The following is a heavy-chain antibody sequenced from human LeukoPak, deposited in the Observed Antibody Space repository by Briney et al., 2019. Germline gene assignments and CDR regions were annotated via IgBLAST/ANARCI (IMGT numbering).Heavy chain of an antibody. J-gene: IGHJ4*02. CDR1: GFTFSSYE. D-gene: IGHD3-10*01. CDR2: ISSSGSTI. V-gene: IGHV3-48*03. Sequence: GGSLRLSCAASGFTFSSYEMNWVRQAPGKGLEWVSYISSSGSTIYYADSVKGRFTISRDNAKNSLYLQMNSLRAEDTAVYYCARERRLGPFDYWGQGTLVTVSS. CDR3: ARERRLGPFDY.